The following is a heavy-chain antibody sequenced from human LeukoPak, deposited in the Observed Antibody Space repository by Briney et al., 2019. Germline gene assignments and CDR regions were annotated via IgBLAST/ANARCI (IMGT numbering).Heavy chain of an antibody. CDR1: GGSISSSNW. CDR2: IYHSGST. J-gene: IGHJ3*02. V-gene: IGHV4-4*02. D-gene: IGHD3-10*01. CDR3: ARRPTYYYGSGSYHAAKNAFDI. Sequence: PSGTLSLTCAVSGGSISSSNWWSWVRQPPGKGLEWIGEIYHSGSTNYNPSLKSRVTISVDKSKNQFSLKLSSVTAADTAVYYCARRPTYYYGSGSYHAAKNAFDIWGQGTMVTVSS.